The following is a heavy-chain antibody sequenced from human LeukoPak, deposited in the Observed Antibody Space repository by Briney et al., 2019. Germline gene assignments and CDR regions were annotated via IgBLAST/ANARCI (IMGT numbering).Heavy chain of an antibody. D-gene: IGHD5-24*01. CDR1: GYTFTSHS. Sequence: GASVKVSCKASGYTFTSHSINWLRQAPGQGLEWMGWITTNTGNPTYAQGFTGRFVFSLDTSVSTAYLQISSLKAEGTAVYYCARDASTIRFDYWGQGTLVTVSS. CDR3: ARDASTIRFDY. CDR2: ITTNTGNP. V-gene: IGHV7-4-1*02. J-gene: IGHJ4*02.